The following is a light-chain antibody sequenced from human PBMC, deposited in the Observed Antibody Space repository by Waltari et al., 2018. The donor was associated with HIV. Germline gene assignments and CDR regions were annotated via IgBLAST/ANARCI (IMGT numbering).Light chain of an antibody. CDR2: WTS. CDR1: QSLLSSSNNTKS. CDR3: QQYYSSPYT. Sequence: DIVMTQSPDSLAVSLGERATIHCKSSQSLLSSSNNTKSLAWYQQKPGQPPTLLSYWTSTRNSGVPDRFSGSGSGTDFTLTISSLQAEDVAVYYCQQYYSSPYTFGQGTKLGIK. V-gene: IGKV4-1*01. J-gene: IGKJ2*01.